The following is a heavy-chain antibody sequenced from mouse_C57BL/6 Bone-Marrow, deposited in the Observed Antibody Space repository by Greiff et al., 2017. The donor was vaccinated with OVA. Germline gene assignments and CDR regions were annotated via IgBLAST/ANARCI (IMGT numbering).Heavy chain of an antibody. CDR1: GFTFSSYG. J-gene: IGHJ4*01. V-gene: IGHV5-6*02. Sequence: EVKLQESGGDLVKPGGSLKLSCAASGFTFSSYGMSWVRQTPDKRLEWVATISSGGSYTYYPDSVKGRFTISRDNAKNTLYLQMSSLKSEDTAMYYCARRNYAMDYWGQGTSVTVSS. CDR3: ARRNYAMDY. CDR2: ISSGGSYT.